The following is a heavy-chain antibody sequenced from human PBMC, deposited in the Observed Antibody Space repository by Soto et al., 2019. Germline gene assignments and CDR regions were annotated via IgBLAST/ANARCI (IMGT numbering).Heavy chain of an antibody. Sequence: QLQLQESGSGLVKPSQTLSLTCAVSGGSISSGGYSWTWIRQPPGKGLEWIGYTYHRGTPYYSPSLKRRVTKSVDRSKNQFSLKLTSVTPADTAVYYCARAHYGDYGYGMDVWGQGTPVTVSS. V-gene: IGHV4-30-2*01. CDR3: ARAHYGDYGYGMDV. J-gene: IGHJ6*02. CDR1: GGSISSGGYS. D-gene: IGHD4-17*01. CDR2: TYHRGTP.